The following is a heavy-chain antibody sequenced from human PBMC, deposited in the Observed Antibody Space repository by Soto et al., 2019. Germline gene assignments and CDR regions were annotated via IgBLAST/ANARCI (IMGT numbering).Heavy chain of an antibody. V-gene: IGHV3-23*01. CDR1: GFSFSTYA. CDR3: ARSATTGTRAFDI. D-gene: IGHD1-1*01. CDR2: ISGSGGTT. Sequence: EVQLLESWGGLGQPGGSLRLSCVASGFSFSTYAMSWVRQAPGKGLEWVSVISGSGGTTYYADSVKGRLTISRDNSKNTLYLQMNSLRAEDMAEYYCARSATTGTRAFDIWGQGTMVAVSS. J-gene: IGHJ3*02.